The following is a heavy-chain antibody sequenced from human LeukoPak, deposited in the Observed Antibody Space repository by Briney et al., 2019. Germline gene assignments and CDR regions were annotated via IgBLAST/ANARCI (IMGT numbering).Heavy chain of an antibody. CDR2: INPNSGGT. J-gene: IGHJ4*02. CDR1: GYTFTGYY. V-gene: IGHV1-2*02. Sequence: ASVKVSCKASGYTFTGYYMHWVRQAPEQGLEWMGWINPNSGGTNYAQKFQGRVTMTRDTSISTAYMELSRLRSDDTAVYYCARARIIYDSSGHTDYWGQGTLVTVSS. D-gene: IGHD3-22*01. CDR3: ARARIIYDSSGHTDY.